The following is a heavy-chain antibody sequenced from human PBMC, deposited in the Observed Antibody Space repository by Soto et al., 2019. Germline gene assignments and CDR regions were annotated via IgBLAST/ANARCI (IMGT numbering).Heavy chain of an antibody. CDR1: GYSFTSYW. D-gene: IGHD3-22*01. J-gene: IGHJ3*02. V-gene: IGHV5-51*01. CDR2: IYPGDSDT. Sequence: PGESLKISCKGSGYSFTSYWIGWVRQMPGKGLEWMGIIYPGDSDTRYSPSFQGQVTISADKSISTAYLQRSSLKASDTAMYYCARQLDSSGYYWVIWGQGTMVTVSS. CDR3: ARQLDSSGYYWVI.